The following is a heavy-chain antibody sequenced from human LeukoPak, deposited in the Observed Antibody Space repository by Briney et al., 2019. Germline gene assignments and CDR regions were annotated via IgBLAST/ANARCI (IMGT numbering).Heavy chain of an antibody. CDR3: ASTWGHYYDSSGYYALSFDY. Sequence: GGSLRLSCAASGFTFSSYSMNWVRQAPGKGLEWVSYISSSSSTIYYADSVKGRFTISRDNAKNSLYLQMNNLRAEDTAVYYCASTWGHYYDSSGYYALSFDYWGQGTLVTVSS. CDR2: ISSSSSTI. V-gene: IGHV3-48*01. D-gene: IGHD3-22*01. CDR1: GFTFSSYS. J-gene: IGHJ4*02.